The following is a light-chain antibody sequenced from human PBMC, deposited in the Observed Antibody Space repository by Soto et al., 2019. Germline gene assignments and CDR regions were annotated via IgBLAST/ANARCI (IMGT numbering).Light chain of an antibody. CDR1: SSDVGGYNY. J-gene: IGLJ2*01. V-gene: IGLV2-14*01. CDR3: TSYTINSTPL. Sequence: QSVLTQPASVSGSPGQSITISCTGTSSDVGGYNYVSWYQQHPGKAPKLMIYEVTTRPSGVSNRFSGSKSGNTASLTISGLQAEDEADYYCTSYTINSTPLVGGGTKLTVL. CDR2: EVT.